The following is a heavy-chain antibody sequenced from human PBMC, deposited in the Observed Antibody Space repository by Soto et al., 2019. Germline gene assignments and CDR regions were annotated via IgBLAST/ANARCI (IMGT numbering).Heavy chain of an antibody. CDR1: GYSFTSYW. D-gene: IGHD3-22*01. CDR2: IYPGDSDT. Sequence: PGESLKISCKGSGYSFTSYWIGWVRQMPGKGLEWMGIIYPGDSDTRYSPSFQGQVTISADKSISTAYLQWSSLKASDTAMYYCARLVYDSSGYYPELNYYYYYGMDVWGQGTTVTVS. J-gene: IGHJ6*02. CDR3: ARLVYDSSGYYPELNYYYYYGMDV. V-gene: IGHV5-51*01.